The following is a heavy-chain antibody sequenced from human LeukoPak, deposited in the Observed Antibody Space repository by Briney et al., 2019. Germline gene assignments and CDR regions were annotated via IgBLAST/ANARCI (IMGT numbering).Heavy chain of an antibody. CDR2: ISSDGSAT. CDR3: VRDVTRHMDV. CDR1: GFTLSTYW. V-gene: IGHV3-74*01. J-gene: IGHJ6*03. D-gene: IGHD4-17*01. Sequence: GGSLRLSCATSGFTLSTYWIHWVRHAPGKGLVWVSIISSDGSATRYTDSVKGRFTISRDNAKNTVDLQMNSLRVEDTAVYYCVRDVTRHMDVWGKGTAVTVSS.